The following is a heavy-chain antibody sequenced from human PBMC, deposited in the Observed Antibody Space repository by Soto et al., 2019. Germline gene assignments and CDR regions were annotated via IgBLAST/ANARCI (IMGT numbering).Heavy chain of an antibody. CDR3: ARDGSRFDY. Sequence: GGSLRLSCXXXXXTFXXXXXXXVRQAPGKGLEWVSYISNSGDTIYYADSVKGRFTIFRDNAKNSLYLQMNSLRVEDTALYYCARDGSRFDYWGQGTLVTVSS. CDR2: ISNSGDTI. CDR1: XXTFXXXX. V-gene: IGHV3-48*03. J-gene: IGHJ4*02. D-gene: IGHD6-13*01.